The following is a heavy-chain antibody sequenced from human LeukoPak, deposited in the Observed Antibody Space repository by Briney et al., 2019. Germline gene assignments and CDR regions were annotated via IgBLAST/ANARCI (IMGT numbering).Heavy chain of an antibody. J-gene: IGHJ6*02. V-gene: IGHV3-23*01. CDR2: ISGSGGST. Sequence: GGSLRLSCAASGFTFSSYAMSWVRQAPGKGLEWVSAISGSGGSTYYADSVKGRLTISRDNSKNTLYLQMNSLRAEDTAVYYCAKGGPDGDYYYYYYGMDVWGQGTTVTVSS. CDR3: AKGGPDGDYYYYYYGMDV. CDR1: GFTFSSYA. D-gene: IGHD4-17*01.